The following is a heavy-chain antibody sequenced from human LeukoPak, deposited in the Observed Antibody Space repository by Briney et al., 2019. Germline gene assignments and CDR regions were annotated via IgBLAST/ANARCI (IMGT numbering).Heavy chain of an antibody. CDR3: ARAYSSSWYGGKDFDY. D-gene: IGHD6-13*01. CDR1: GGSISSYY. CDR2: IYYSGST. Sequence: SETLSLTCTVSGGSISSYYWSWIRQPPGKGLEWVGYIYYSGSTNYNPSLKSRVTISVDTSKNQFSLKLSSVTAADTAVYYCARAYSSSWYGGKDFDYWGQGTLVTVSS. J-gene: IGHJ4*02. V-gene: IGHV4-59*01.